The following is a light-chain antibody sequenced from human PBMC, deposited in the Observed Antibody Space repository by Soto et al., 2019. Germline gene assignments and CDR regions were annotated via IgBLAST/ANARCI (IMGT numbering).Light chain of an antibody. Sequence: QSVLTQPPSVSAAPGQKVTISCSGSSSNIGDNYVSWYQQLPGTAPKLLIYDNNKRPPGIPDRFSGSKSGTSATLGITGRQTGDEADYYCGTWDSSLSAGVFGGGTKLTVL. CDR1: SSNIGDNY. V-gene: IGLV1-51*01. J-gene: IGLJ3*02. CDR2: DNN. CDR3: GTWDSSLSAGV.